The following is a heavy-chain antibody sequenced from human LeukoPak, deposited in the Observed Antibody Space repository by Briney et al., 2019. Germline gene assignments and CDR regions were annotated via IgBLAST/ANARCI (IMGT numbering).Heavy chain of an antibody. J-gene: IGHJ5*02. CDR1: GGSISSYY. Sequence: PSETLSLTCTVSGGSISSYYWSWIRQPPGKGLEWIGYIYYSGSTNYNPPLKSRVTISVDTSKNQFSLKLSSVTAADTAVYYCARFQQLGRPSKYNWFDPWGQGTLVTVSS. CDR3: ARFQQLGRPSKYNWFDP. D-gene: IGHD6-13*01. CDR2: IYYSGST. V-gene: IGHV4-59*08.